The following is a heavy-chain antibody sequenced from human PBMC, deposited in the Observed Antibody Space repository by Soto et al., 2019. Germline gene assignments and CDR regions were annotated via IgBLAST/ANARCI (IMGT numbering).Heavy chain of an antibody. CDR2: ISAHNGNT. CDR1: GYAFTTYG. J-gene: IGHJ4*02. D-gene: IGHD1-1*01. Sequence: QVHLVQSGAEVKKPGASVKVSCKGSGYAFTTYGITWVRQAPGQGLEWMGWISAHNGNTNYAQKLQGRVPVTRDTSTTTAYMELRSLRSDDTAVYYCARWRYGDYWGQGALVTVSS. CDR3: ARWRYGDY. V-gene: IGHV1-18*01.